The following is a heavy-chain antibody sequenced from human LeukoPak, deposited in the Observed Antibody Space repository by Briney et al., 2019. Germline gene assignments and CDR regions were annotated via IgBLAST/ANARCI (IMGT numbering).Heavy chain of an antibody. Sequence: GGSLRLSCAASGFTFSSYAMTWVRQAPGKGLEWVSGISGSGGRADYADSVKGRFTISRDNSKNTLYLQMNSLRAGDTAVYYCAKGGGYDYYYYGMDVWGQGTTVTVSS. CDR3: AKGGGYDYYYYGMDV. CDR1: GFTFSSYA. CDR2: ISGSGGRA. J-gene: IGHJ6*02. D-gene: IGHD2-15*01. V-gene: IGHV3-23*01.